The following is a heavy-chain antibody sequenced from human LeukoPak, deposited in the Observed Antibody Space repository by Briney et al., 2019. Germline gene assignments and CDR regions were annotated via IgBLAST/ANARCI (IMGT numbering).Heavy chain of an antibody. Sequence: ASVKVSCKASGYTFTSYYMHWVRQAHGQGLEWMGIINPGGGSTTYAQKFQGRVTMTRDMSTNTVYMELNSLRSEDAAVYYCARDSDSGSSSHYYYMDVWGKGTTVTVSS. D-gene: IGHD1-26*01. CDR1: GYTFTSYY. CDR2: INPGGGST. V-gene: IGHV1-46*01. CDR3: ARDSDSGSSSHYYYMDV. J-gene: IGHJ6*03.